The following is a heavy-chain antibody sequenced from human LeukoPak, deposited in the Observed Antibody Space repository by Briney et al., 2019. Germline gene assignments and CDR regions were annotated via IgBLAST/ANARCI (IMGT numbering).Heavy chain of an antibody. CDR1: GGSISSSSYY. Sequence: SETLSLTCTVSGGSISSSSYYWGWIRQPPGKGLEWIVTIYYTGSTYYNPSLMSRVTISVDTSKNQFSLKLSSVTAADTTVYYCARLGYNWNYASWGQGTLVTVSS. V-gene: IGHV4-39*01. J-gene: IGHJ5*02. CDR3: ARLGYNWNYAS. D-gene: IGHD1-7*01. CDR2: IYYTGST.